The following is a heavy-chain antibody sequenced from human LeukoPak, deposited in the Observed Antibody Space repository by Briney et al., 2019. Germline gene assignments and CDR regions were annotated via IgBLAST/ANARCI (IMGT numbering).Heavy chain of an antibody. CDR3: VAAAGIGYYYGMDV. CDR2: IYGGGST. D-gene: IGHD6-13*01. J-gene: IGHJ6*02. CDR1: GFTVSSNY. Sequence: TGGSLRLSCAASGFTVSSNYMTWVRQAPGKGLEWVSLIYGGGSTHYSDSVKGRFTISRDKSKNTLYLQMNRLRAEDTAVYYCVAAAGIGYYYGMDVWGQGTTVTVSS. V-gene: IGHV3-66*01.